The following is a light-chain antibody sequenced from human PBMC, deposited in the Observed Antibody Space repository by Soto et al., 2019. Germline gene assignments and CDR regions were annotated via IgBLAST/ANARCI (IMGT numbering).Light chain of an antibody. CDR3: SSYAGDRVV. V-gene: IGLV2-23*02. CDR2: EVI. CDR1: SSDIGSYNL. J-gene: IGLJ2*01. Sequence: QSALTQPASVSGSPGQSITITCTGTSSDIGSYNLVSWYQQHPGKAPKLMIYEVIKRPSGVSNRFSGSKSGNMASLTISGLQAEDEADYHCSSYAGDRVVFGGGTKLTVL.